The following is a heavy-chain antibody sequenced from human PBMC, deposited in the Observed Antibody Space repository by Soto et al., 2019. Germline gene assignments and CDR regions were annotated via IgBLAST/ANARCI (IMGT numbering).Heavy chain of an antibody. CDR2: IKQDGSEK. J-gene: IGHJ4*02. CDR3: ARDYGGNPGIY. D-gene: IGHD4-17*01. CDR1: GFTFTNYW. Sequence: EVQLVESGGGLVQPGGSLRLSCAASGFTFTNYWMSWVRQAPGKGLEWVANIKQDGSEKYYVGSVKGRFTISRDNAKTSVDLQMNSLRVEDTAVYYCARDYGGNPGIYWGQGTLVTVSS. V-gene: IGHV3-7*01.